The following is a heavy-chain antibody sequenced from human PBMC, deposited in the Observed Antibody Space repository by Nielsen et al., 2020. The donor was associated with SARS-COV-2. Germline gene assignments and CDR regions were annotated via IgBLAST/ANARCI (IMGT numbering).Heavy chain of an antibody. V-gene: IGHV4-34*01. Sequence: WIRQPPGKGLEWIGEINHSGSTNYNPSLKSRVTISVDTSKNQFSLKLSSVTAADTAVYYCARTAWGTGYCSGGSCYAWTKYRYFDYWGQGTLVTVSS. D-gene: IGHD2-15*01. J-gene: IGHJ4*02. CDR2: INHSGST. CDR3: ARTAWGTGYCSGGSCYAWTKYRYFDY.